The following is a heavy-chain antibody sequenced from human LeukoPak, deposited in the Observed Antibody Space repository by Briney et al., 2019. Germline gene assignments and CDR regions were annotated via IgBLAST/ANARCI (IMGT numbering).Heavy chain of an antibody. CDR1: GGSISSYY. CDR3: AKEALRSTNNWFDP. CDR2: ISGNGGST. Sequence: ETLSLTCTVSGGSISSYYWSWVRQAPGKGLEWVSAISGNGGSTYYADSVKGRFTISRDNSKNTLYLQMNSLRAEDTAVYYCAKEALRSTNNWFDPWGQGTLVTVSS. D-gene: IGHD2-15*01. V-gene: IGHV3-23*01. J-gene: IGHJ5*02.